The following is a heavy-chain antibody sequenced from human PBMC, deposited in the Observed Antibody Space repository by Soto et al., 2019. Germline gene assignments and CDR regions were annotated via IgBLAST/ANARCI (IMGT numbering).Heavy chain of an antibody. CDR3: AGGRNSAVY. CDR1: GFTFSSYW. J-gene: IGHJ4*02. V-gene: IGHV3-7*04. D-gene: IGHD4-4*01. Sequence: EVQLVESGGGLVQPGGSLRLSCAASGFTFSSYWMSWVRQAPGKGLEWVANIKQDGSEKYYVDSVKGRFTISRDNVKNSLFLQMNNLGAEDTALYYCAGGRNSAVYWGQGTLVTVSS. CDR2: IKQDGSEK.